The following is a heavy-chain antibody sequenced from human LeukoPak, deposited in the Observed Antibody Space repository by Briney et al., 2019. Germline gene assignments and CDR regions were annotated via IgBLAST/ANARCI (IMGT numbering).Heavy chain of an antibody. CDR1: GGSTSSSF. D-gene: IGHD2-21*02. CDR2: IYYIGTT. J-gene: IGHJ4*02. Sequence: SETLSLTCTVSGGSTSSSFWTWIRQPPGKGLDWIGYIYYIGTTNYNPSLKSRVTISLGTSKNQFSLKVTSVTAADTAVFYCARGVYCGGDCHYIDSWGQGTLVTVSS. V-gene: IGHV4-59*01. CDR3: ARGVYCGGDCHYIDS.